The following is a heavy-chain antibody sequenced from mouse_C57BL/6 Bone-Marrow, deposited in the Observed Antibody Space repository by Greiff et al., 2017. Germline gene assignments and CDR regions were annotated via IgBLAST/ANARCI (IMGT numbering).Heavy chain of an antibody. D-gene: IGHD1-1*01. CDR1: GFTFSSYT. CDR3: ARHPLSTVVAPYWYFDV. Sequence: DVKLVESGGGLVKPGGSLKLSCAASGFTFSSYTMSWVRQTPEKRLEWVATISGGGGNTYYPDSVKGRFTISRDNAKNTLYLQMSSLRSEDTALYYCARHPLSTVVAPYWYFDVWGTGTTVTVSS. V-gene: IGHV5-9*01. CDR2: ISGGGGNT. J-gene: IGHJ1*03.